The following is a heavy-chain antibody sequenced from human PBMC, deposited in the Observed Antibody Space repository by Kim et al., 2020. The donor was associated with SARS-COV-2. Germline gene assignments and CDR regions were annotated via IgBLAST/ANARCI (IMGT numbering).Heavy chain of an antibody. V-gene: IGHV3-21*01. Sequence: GGSLRLSCAASGFTFSSYSMNWVRQAPGKGLEWVSSISSSSDIYYADSVKGRFTISRDNAKNSLYLQMNSLRAEDTAVYYCARGGHYGSGSYYNEKPPLSRPLVYWGHGTLVTVSS. D-gene: IGHD3-10*01. J-gene: IGHJ4*01. CDR1: GFTFSSYS. CDR2: ISSSSDI. CDR3: ARGGHYGSGSYYNEKPPLSRPLVY.